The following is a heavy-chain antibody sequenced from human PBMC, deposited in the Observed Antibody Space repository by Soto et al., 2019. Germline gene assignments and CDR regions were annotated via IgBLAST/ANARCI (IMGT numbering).Heavy chain of an antibody. CDR3: AIDVGTIYYDSSGGEDY. J-gene: IGHJ4*02. Sequence: QVQLVQSGAEVKKPGSSVKVSCKASGGTFSSYTISWVRQAPGQGLEWMGRIIPILGIANYAQKFQGRVTITADKSTSTAYMELSSLRSEDTAVYYCAIDVGTIYYDSSGGEDYWGQGTLVTVSS. D-gene: IGHD3-22*01. V-gene: IGHV1-69*02. CDR1: GGTFSSYT. CDR2: IIPILGIA.